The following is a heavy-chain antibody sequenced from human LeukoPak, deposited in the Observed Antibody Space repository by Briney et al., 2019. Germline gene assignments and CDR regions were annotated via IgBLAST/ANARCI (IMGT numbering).Heavy chain of an antibody. J-gene: IGHJ6*02. Sequence: PSETLSLTCTVSGGSISSGGYYWSWIRQHPGKGLEWIGYIYYSGSTYYNPSLKSRVTISVGTSKNQFSLKLSSVTAADTAVYYCARDRGYSGNMDVWGQGTTVTVSS. D-gene: IGHD5-12*01. CDR2: IYYSGST. V-gene: IGHV4-31*03. CDR1: GGSISSGGYY. CDR3: ARDRGYSGNMDV.